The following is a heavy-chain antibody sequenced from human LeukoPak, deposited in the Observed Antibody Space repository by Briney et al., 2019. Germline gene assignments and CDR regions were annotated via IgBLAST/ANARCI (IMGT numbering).Heavy chain of an antibody. CDR1: GGSISSGGYY. CDR3: ARAIRIVDTEYYFDY. Sequence: TSQTLSLTCTVSGGSISSGGYYWSWIRQFPGKGLEWIAYTYNSGTSYYNPSLKSRVTISVDTSKNQFSLKLSPVTAADTAVYYCARAIRIVDTEYYFDYWGQGTLVTVSS. J-gene: IGHJ4*02. CDR2: TYNSGTS. D-gene: IGHD5-18*01. V-gene: IGHV4-31*03.